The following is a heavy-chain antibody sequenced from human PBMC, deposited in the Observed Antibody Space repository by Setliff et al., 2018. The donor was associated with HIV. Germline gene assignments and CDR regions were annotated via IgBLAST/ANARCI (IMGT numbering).Heavy chain of an antibody. Sequence: SETLSLTCTVSGYSISSDYYWGWIRQPPGKGLEWIGSIYHTGSTYYNPSLKSRVTISVDTSKNQFSLKLTSVTAADTAVYSCATPPMAGVRGYPQGWYFDLWGRGTLVTVPS. V-gene: IGHV4-38-2*02. CDR2: IYHTGST. CDR1: GYSISSDYY. J-gene: IGHJ2*01. CDR3: ATPPMAGVRGYPQGWYFDL. D-gene: IGHD3-10*01.